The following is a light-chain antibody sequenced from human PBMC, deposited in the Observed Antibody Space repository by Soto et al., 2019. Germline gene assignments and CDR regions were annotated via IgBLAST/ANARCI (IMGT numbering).Light chain of an antibody. CDR3: QQYGGSPLYT. Sequence: EIVLTQSPGTLSLSPGDRATLSCRASQSVSSSDLAWYQQKPGQAPRLLIYGASTRATGIPDRFSGSGSGIDFTLTISRLEPEVFAVYYCQQYGGSPLYTFGQGTKLEIK. V-gene: IGKV3-20*01. CDR1: QSVSSSD. CDR2: GAS. J-gene: IGKJ2*01.